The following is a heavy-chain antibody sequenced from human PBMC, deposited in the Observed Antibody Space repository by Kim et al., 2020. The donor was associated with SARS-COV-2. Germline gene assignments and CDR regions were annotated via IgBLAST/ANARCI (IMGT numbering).Heavy chain of an antibody. J-gene: IGHJ5*02. V-gene: IGHV3-11*04. CDR2: I. D-gene: IGHD6-13*01. Sequence: IYYADSVKGRFTISRDNAKNSLYLQMNSLRAEDTAVYYCARAIAAGWFDPWGQGTLVTVSS. CDR3: ARAIAAGWFDP.